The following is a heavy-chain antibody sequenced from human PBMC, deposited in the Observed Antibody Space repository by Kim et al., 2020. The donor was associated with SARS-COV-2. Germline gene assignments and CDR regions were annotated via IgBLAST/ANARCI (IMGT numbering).Heavy chain of an antibody. D-gene: IGHD3-10*01. CDR3: ARQGYGSGEYPVWSDY. CDR1: GGSISSSSYY. Sequence: SETLSLTCTVSGGSISSSSYYWGWIRQPPGKGLEWIGSIYYSGSTYYNPPLKSRVTISVDTSKNQFSLKLSSVTAADTAVYYCARQGYGSGEYPVWSDYWGQGNQVTVSS. CDR2: IYYSGST. J-gene: IGHJ4*02. V-gene: IGHV4-39*01.